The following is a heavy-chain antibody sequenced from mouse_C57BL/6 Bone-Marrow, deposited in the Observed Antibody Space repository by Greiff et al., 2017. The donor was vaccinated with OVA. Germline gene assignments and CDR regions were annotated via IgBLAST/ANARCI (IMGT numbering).Heavy chain of an antibody. CDR1: GFSLTSYG. D-gene: IGHD1-1*01. CDR3: AKGEGITTVVATPNYYAMDY. CDR2: IWRGGST. Sequence: VHLVESGPGLVQPSQSLSITCTVSGFSLTSYGVHWVRQSPGKGLEWLGVIWRGGSTDYNAAFMSRLSITKDNSKSQVFFKMNSLQADDTAIYYCAKGEGITTVVATPNYYAMDYWGQGTSVTVSS. V-gene: IGHV2-5*01. J-gene: IGHJ4*01.